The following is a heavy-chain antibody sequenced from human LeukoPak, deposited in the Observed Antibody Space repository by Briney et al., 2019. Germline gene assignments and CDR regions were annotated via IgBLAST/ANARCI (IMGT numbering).Heavy chain of an antibody. J-gene: IGHJ6*02. CDR2: IHYSGST. D-gene: IGHD5-24*01. V-gene: IGHV4-59*12. CDR1: GGSFSGYY. CDR3: ARDGYNTDYDMDV. Sequence: PSETLSLTCAVYGGSFSGYYWSWIRQPPGKGLEWIGYIHYSGSTNYNPSLKSRVTISVDTSKNQFSLKLSSVTAADTAVYYCARDGYNTDYDMDVWGQGTTVTVSS.